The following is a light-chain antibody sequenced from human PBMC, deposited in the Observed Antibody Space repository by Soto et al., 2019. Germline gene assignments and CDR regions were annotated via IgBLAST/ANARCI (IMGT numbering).Light chain of an antibody. CDR2: DAY. CDR1: HDIGNS. Sequence: DIQMTQSPPSLSASVGDRVTITCQASHDIGNSLNWYQDKPGQAPKLVIYDAYNLETGVPSTFSGNGYGTDFTFTISSLRPEDIATYYCQKSXXLPLXGPGX. J-gene: IGKJ3*01. V-gene: IGKV1-33*01. CDR3: QKSXXLPL.